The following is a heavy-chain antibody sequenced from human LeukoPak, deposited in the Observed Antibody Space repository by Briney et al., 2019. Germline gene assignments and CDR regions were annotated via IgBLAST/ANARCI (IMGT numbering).Heavy chain of an antibody. Sequence: GGSLRLSCAASGFTFSTYWMSWVRQAPGKGLEWVASVKYDGSEKYYVDSVNGRFTISRDNAKNSLYLQMNSLRAEDTAVYYCARAPREWLLGYYFDYWGQGTLVTVSS. CDR1: GFTFSTYW. CDR3: ARAPREWLLGYYFDY. CDR2: VKYDGSEK. J-gene: IGHJ4*02. D-gene: IGHD3-3*01. V-gene: IGHV3-7*01.